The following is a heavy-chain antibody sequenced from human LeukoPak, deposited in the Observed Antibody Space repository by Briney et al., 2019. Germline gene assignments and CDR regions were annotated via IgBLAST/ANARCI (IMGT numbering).Heavy chain of an antibody. CDR2: IYYSGST. CDR1: GGSISSSSYY. Sequence: SETLSLTCTVSGGSISSSSYYWGWIRQPPGKGLEWIGSIYYSGSTDYNPSLKSRVTISVDTSKNQFSLKLSSVTAADTAVFYCARTISGWYYFDYWGQGTLVTVSS. V-gene: IGHV4-39*07. J-gene: IGHJ4*02. CDR3: ARTISGWYYFDY. D-gene: IGHD6-13*01.